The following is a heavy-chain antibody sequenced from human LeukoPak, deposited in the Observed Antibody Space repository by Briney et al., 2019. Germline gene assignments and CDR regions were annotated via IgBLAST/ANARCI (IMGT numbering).Heavy chain of an antibody. D-gene: IGHD6-19*01. CDR1: GDSISSGTSY. Sequence: PSETLSLTCTVSGDSISSGTSYWSWIRQPAGKGLEWIGHIYTTGSTHYNSSLKSRVTMSVDTSKNQFSLKLNSVTAADTAVYYCARDRGTSSSLGYFYYCMDVWGKGTTVTVSS. J-gene: IGHJ6*03. CDR3: ARDRGTSSSLGYFYYCMDV. V-gene: IGHV4-61*09. CDR2: IYTTGST.